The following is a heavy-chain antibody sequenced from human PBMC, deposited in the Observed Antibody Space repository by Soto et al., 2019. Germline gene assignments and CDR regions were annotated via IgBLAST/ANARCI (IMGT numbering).Heavy chain of an antibody. J-gene: IGHJ4*02. CDR1: GGTFSSYA. V-gene: IGHV1-69*13. Sequence: SVKVSCKASGGTFSSYAISWVRQAPGQGLEWMGGIIPIFGTANYAQKFQGRVTITADESTSTAYMELSSLRSEDTAVYYCARYPDPGYCSGGSCYTWGQGTLVTVSS. CDR2: IIPIFGTA. CDR3: ARYPDPGYCSGGSCYT. D-gene: IGHD2-15*01.